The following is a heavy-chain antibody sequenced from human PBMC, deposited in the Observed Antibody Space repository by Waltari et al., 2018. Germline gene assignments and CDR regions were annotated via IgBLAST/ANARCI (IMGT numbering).Heavy chain of an antibody. CDR2: INSDGSST. J-gene: IGHJ4*02. Sequence: EVQLVESGGGLVQPGGSLRLSCAASGFTFSSYWMHWVRQAPGKGLVWVSRINSDGSSTSYADSVKGRFTSSRDNAKNSLYLQMNSLRAEDTAVYYCASSDRGYYSSGWYYWGQGTLVTVSS. CDR1: GFTFSSYW. V-gene: IGHV3-74*01. CDR3: ASSDRGYYSSGWYY. D-gene: IGHD6-19*01.